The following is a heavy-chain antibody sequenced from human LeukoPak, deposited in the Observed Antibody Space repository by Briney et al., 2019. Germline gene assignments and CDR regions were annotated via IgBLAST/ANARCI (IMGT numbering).Heavy chain of an antibody. CDR2: ISYDGSNK. V-gene: IGHV3-30-3*01. CDR1: GFTFSSYA. J-gene: IGHJ4*02. Sequence: GGSLRLSCAAPGFTFSSYAMHWVRQAPGKGLEWVAVISYDGSNKYYADSVKGRFTISRDNSKNTLYLQMNSLRAEDTAVYYCARPPPSSVDTACFDYWGQGTLVTVSS. D-gene: IGHD5-18*01. CDR3: ARPPPSSVDTACFDY.